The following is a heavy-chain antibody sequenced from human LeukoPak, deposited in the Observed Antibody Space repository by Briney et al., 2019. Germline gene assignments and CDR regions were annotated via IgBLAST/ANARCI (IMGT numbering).Heavy chain of an antibody. D-gene: IGHD2-15*01. CDR1: GFTFSSYQ. CDR2: ISIRAASI. V-gene: IGHV3-48*03. Sequence: PGGSLRLSCAASGFTFSSYQMNWVRQAPGKGLEWVSYISIRAASIYYADSVRGRFTISRDNAKNSLYLQMNSLRADDTAFYYCARGRSDSGGRIDYWGQGTLVIVSS. CDR3: ARGRSDSGGRIDY. J-gene: IGHJ4*02.